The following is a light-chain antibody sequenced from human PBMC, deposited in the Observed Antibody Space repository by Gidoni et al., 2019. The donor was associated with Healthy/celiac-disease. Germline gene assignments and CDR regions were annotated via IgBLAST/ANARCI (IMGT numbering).Light chain of an antibody. V-gene: IGKV3-20*01. CDR3: QQYGSSRT. CDR1: QSVSSSY. J-gene: IGKJ4*02. CDR2: GAS. Sequence: EIVLTPSPGTLSLSPGERATLSCRASQSVSSSYLAWYQQKPGQAPRLLIYGASSRATGIPDRCSGSGSGTDFTLTISRLEPEDFALYYCQQYGSSRTFGGXTKVEIK.